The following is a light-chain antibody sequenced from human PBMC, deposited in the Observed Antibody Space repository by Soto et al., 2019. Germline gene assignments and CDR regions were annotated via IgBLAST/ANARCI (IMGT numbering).Light chain of an antibody. V-gene: IGLV1-40*01. CDR1: SSNIGAGYD. CDR2: GNS. Sequence: QSVLTQPPSVSGAPGQRVTISCTGSSSNIGAGYDVHWYQQLPGTAPKLLIYGNSNRPSGVPDRFSGSKSGTSASLASTGLHAEDEADYYCQSYDSSLSSYVFGTGTKVTVL. CDR3: QSYDSSLSSYV. J-gene: IGLJ1*01.